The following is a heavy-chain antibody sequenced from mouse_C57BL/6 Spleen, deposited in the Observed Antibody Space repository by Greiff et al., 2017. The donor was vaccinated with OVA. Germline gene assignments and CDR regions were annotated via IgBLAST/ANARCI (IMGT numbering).Heavy chain of an antibody. CDR3: TRPLLTGFAY. D-gene: IGHD4-1*01. V-gene: IGHV1-15*01. J-gene: IGHJ3*01. Sequence: QVHVKQSGAELVRPGASVTLSCKASGYTFTDYEMHWVKQTPVHGLEWIGAIDPETGGTAYNQKFKGKAILTADKSSSTAYMELRSLTSEDSAVYYCTRPLLTGFAYWGQGTLVTVSA. CDR2: IDPETGGT. CDR1: GYTFTDYE.